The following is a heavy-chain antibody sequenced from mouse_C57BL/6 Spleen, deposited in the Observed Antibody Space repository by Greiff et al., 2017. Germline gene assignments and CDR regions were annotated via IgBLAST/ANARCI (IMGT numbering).Heavy chain of an antibody. J-gene: IGHJ2*01. Sequence: EVKLVESGGGLVKPGGSLKLSCAASGFTFSDYGMHWVRQAPEQGLEWVAYISSGSSTIYYADTVKGRFTLSTDNAKNTLFLKMTSLRSEDTAVYYCARGDGYYGFFDYWGQGTTLTVSS. CDR3: ARGDGYYGFFDY. CDR2: ISSGSSTI. CDR1: GFTFSDYG. V-gene: IGHV5-17*01. D-gene: IGHD2-3*01.